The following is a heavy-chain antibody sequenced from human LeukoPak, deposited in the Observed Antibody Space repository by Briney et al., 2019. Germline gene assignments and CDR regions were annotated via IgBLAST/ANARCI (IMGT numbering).Heavy chain of an antibody. CDR2: INHSGST. CDR1: GGSFSGYY. CDR3: ARGGGSVTTVTRTFDY. V-gene: IGHV4-34*01. D-gene: IGHD4-17*01. Sequence: SETLSLTCAVYGGSFSGYYWSWIRQPPGKGLEWIGEINHSGSTNYNPSLKSRVTISVDTSKNQFSLKLSSVTAADTAVYYCARGGGSVTTVTRTFDYWGQGTLVTVSS. J-gene: IGHJ4*02.